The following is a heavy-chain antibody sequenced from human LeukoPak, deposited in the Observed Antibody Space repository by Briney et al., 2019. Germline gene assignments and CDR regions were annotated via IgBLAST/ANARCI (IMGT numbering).Heavy chain of an antibody. CDR3: ARVDSSGYYLDY. CDR1: GGSVSSGSYY. Sequence: PSETLSLTCTVSGGSVSSGSYYWSWIRQPPGKGLEWIGYIYYSGSTNYNPSLKSRVTISVDTSKNQFSLKLSSATAADTAVYYCARVDSSGYYLDYWGQGTLVTVSS. CDR2: IYYSGST. J-gene: IGHJ4*02. D-gene: IGHD3-22*01. V-gene: IGHV4-61*01.